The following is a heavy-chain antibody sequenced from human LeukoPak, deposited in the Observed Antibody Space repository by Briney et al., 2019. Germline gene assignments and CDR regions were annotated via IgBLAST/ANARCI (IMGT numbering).Heavy chain of an antibody. V-gene: IGHV3-66*01. CDR1: GFTVSSNY. J-gene: IGHJ4*02. CDR3: ARDHCYGSGSSDY. D-gene: IGHD3-10*01. CDR2: IYSGGST. Sequence: GGSLRLSCAASGFTVSSNYMSWVRQAPGKGLEWVSVIYSGGSTYYADSVKGRFTISRDNSKNTLYLQMNSLRAEDTAVYYCARDHCYGSGSSDYWGQGTLVTVSS.